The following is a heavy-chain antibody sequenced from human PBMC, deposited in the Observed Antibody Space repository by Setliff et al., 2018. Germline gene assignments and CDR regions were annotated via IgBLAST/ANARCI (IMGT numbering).Heavy chain of an antibody. J-gene: IGHJ6*02. D-gene: IGHD3-10*01. CDR1: GFTFSSYA. Sequence: GGSLRLSCAASGFTFSSYAMHWVRQAPGKGLEWVAVISYDGSNKYYADSVKGRFTISRDNSKNTLYLQMNSLRAEDTAVYYCARSVIGYYYYGMDGWGQGTLVTVSS. CDR2: ISYDGSNK. CDR3: ARSVIGYYYYGMDG. V-gene: IGHV3-30*01.